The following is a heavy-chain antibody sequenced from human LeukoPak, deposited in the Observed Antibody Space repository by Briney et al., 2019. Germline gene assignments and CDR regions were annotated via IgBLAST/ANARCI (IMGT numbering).Heavy chain of an antibody. Sequence: ASVKVSCEASGYTFTSYYMHWVRQAPGQGLEWMGIINPSGGSTSYAQKFQGRVTMTRDTSTSTVYMELSSLRSEDTAVYYCARGKPSYDSRIQPLGYFDYWGQGTLVTVSS. CDR3: ARGKPSYDSRIQPLGYFDY. D-gene: IGHD5-18*01. CDR2: INPSGGST. J-gene: IGHJ4*02. CDR1: GYTFTSYY. V-gene: IGHV1-46*01.